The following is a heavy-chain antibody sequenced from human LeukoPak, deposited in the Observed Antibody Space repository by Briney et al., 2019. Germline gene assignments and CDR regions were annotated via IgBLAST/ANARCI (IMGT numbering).Heavy chain of an antibody. Sequence: GGSLRLSCAASGFTFSSYAMHWVRQAPGKGLEWVAVISYDGSNKYYADSVKGRFTISRDNSKNTLYLQMNSLRAEDTAVYYCARGSSYDILTGDHFDYWGQGTLVTVSS. CDR2: ISYDGSNK. CDR3: ARGSSYDILTGDHFDY. CDR1: GFTFSSYA. D-gene: IGHD3-9*01. J-gene: IGHJ4*02. V-gene: IGHV3-30-3*01.